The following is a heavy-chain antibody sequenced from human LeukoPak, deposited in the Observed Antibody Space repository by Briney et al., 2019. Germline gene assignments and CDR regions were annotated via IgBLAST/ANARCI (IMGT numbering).Heavy chain of an antibody. J-gene: IGHJ4*02. Sequence: SETLSLICAVSGGSISSSNWWSWVRQPPGKGLEWIGEIYHSGSTNYNPSLKSRVTISVDKSKNQFSLKLSSVTAADTAVYYCARDRGSGWYNFDYWGQGTLVTVSS. V-gene: IGHV4-4*02. CDR1: GGSISSSNW. D-gene: IGHD6-19*01. CDR3: ARDRGSGWYNFDY. CDR2: IYHSGST.